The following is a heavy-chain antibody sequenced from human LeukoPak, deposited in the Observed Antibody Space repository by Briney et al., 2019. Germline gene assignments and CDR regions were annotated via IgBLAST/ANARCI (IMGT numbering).Heavy chain of an antibody. Sequence: GGSLRLSCAASGFTFSSYAMSWVRQASGKGLEWVSGISGSGGSTYYADAVRGRFTISRDNSKNTLYLQMNSLRAEDTAVYYCAKDRITMIVVVIFQHWGQGALVTVSS. V-gene: IGHV3-23*01. D-gene: IGHD3-22*01. CDR1: GFTFSSYA. CDR2: ISGSGGST. CDR3: AKDRITMIVVVIFQH. J-gene: IGHJ1*01.